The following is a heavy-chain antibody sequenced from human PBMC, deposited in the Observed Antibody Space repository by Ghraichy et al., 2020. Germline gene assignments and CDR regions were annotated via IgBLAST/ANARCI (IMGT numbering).Heavy chain of an antibody. CDR3: ARGSIVGGTVKYASDI. D-gene: IGHD3-3*02. Sequence: ASVKVSCKSSGYTFRAYDLQWVRQAPGQGLETMGWINPNSGGTNYAQKFQGRVTMTSDTSITTAYMELSRVTSDDTAVYYCARGSIVGGTVKYASDIWGQGTLVTVSS. V-gene: IGHV1-2*02. CDR2: INPNSGGT. CDR1: GYTFRAYD. J-gene: IGHJ3*02.